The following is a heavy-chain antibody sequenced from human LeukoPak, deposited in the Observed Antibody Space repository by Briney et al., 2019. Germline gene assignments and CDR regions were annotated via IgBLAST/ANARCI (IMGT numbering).Heavy chain of an antibody. CDR2: ISSSSSYI. D-gene: IGHD3-16*02. J-gene: IGHJ3*01. V-gene: IGHV3-21*01. CDR3: AREGVYSPDPSSYHRRAFDV. CDR1: GFTFSSYS. Sequence: GGSLRLSCAASGFTFSSYSMNWVRQAPGKGLEWVSSISSSSSYIYYADSVKGRFTISRDNAKNSLYLQMNSLRAEDTAVYYCAREGVYSPDPSSYHRRAFDVWGKGTVVIVSS.